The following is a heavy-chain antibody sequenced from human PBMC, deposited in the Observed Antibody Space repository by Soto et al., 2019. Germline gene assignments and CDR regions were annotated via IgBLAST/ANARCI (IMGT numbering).Heavy chain of an antibody. CDR3: ARYYGSGSAHYYYGMDV. CDR1: GGTFSSYA. V-gene: IGHV1-69*13. D-gene: IGHD3-10*01. J-gene: IGHJ6*02. Sequence: ASVKVSCKASGGTFSSYAISWVRQAPGQGLEWMGGIIPIFGTANYAQKFQGRVTITADESTSTAYMELSSLRSEDTAVYYCARYYGSGSAHYYYGMDVWGQGTTVTVSS. CDR2: IIPIFGTA.